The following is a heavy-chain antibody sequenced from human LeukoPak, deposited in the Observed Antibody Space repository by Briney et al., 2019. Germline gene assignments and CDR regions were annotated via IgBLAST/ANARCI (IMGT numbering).Heavy chain of an antibody. V-gene: IGHV3-23*01. CDR2: ISGSGGST. CDR3: AKDPVRRSSIAARPSRN. D-gene: IGHD6-6*01. Sequence: PGKSLRLSCAASGFTFSSYAMSWVRQAPGKGLEWVSAISGSGGSTYYADSVKGRFTISRDNSKNTLYLQMNSLRAEDTAVYYCAKDPVRRSSIAARPSRNWGQGTLVTVSS. CDR1: GFTFSSYA. J-gene: IGHJ4*02.